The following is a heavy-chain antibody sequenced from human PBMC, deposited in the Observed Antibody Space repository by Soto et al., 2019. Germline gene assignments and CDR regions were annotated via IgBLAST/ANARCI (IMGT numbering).Heavy chain of an antibody. V-gene: IGHV4-30-4*01. J-gene: IGHJ4*02. Sequence: SETLSLTCTVSGGSISSGDYYWSWIRQPPGKGLEWIGYIYYSGSTYYNPSLKSRVTISVDTSKNQFSLKLSSVTAADTAVYYCAGGIWGGSFLLDYWGQGTLVTVSS. CDR2: IYYSGST. CDR1: GGSISSGDYY. D-gene: IGHD1-26*01. CDR3: AGGIWGGSFLLDY.